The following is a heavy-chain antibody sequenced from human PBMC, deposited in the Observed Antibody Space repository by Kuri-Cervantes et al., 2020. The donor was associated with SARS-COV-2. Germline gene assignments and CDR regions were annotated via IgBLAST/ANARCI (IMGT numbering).Heavy chain of an antibody. CDR1: GYTFTGYY. V-gene: IGHV1-45*02. CDR2: ITPFNGNT. D-gene: IGHD3-10*01. J-gene: IGHJ3*02. CDR3: ARSGSGAISREDDAFDI. Sequence: SVKVSCKASGYTFTGYYMHWVRQAPGQAPEWMGWITPFNGNTNYAQKFQDRVTITRDRSASTAYMELSSLRSEDTAMYYCARSGSGAISREDDAFDIWGQGTMVTVSS.